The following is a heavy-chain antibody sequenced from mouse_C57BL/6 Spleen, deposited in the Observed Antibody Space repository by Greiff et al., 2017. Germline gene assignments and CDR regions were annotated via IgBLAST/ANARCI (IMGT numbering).Heavy chain of an antibody. Sequence: EVKVIESGGGLVQPGGSLSLSCAASGFTFTDYYMSWVRQPPGKALEWLGFIRNKANGYTTEYSASVKGRFTISRDNSQSILYLQMNALRAEDSATYYCARLYYGYDFDYWGQGTTLTVSS. CDR2: IRNKANGYTT. CDR1: GFTFTDYY. CDR3: ARLYYGYDFDY. J-gene: IGHJ2*01. V-gene: IGHV7-3*01. D-gene: IGHD2-2*01.